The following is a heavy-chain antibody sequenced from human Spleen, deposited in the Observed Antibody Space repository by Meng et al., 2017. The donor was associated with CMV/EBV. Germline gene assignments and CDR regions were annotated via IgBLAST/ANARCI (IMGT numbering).Heavy chain of an antibody. CDR1: GGTFSTYA. CDR2: IIPGFGIA. V-gene: IGHV1-69*13. CDR3: ARDDTAAGAFVY. Sequence: SVKVSCKASGGTFSTYAFTWIRQAPGQGLEWMGGIIPGFGIANYAQNFKGRVTITADESTSTAYMELSSLRSEDTAIYYCARDDTAAGAFVYWGQGTLVTVSS. D-gene: IGHD6-13*01. J-gene: IGHJ4*02.